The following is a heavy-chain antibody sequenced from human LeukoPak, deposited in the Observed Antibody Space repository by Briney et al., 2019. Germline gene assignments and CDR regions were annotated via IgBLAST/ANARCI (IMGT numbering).Heavy chain of an antibody. D-gene: IGHD3-22*01. CDR1: GFTFSSYA. CDR3: AKDGWLLAYYYYYYGMDV. Sequence: GGSLRLSCAASGFTFSSYAMSWVRQAPGKGLEWVSAISGSGGSTYYADSVKGRFTISRDNSKNTLYLQMNSLRAEDTAVYYHAKDGWLLAYYYYYYGMDVWGQGTTVTVSS. J-gene: IGHJ6*02. CDR2: ISGSGGST. V-gene: IGHV3-23*01.